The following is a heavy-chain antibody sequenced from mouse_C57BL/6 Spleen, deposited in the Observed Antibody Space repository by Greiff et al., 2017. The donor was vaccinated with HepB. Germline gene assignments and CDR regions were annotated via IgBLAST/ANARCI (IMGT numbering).Heavy chain of an antibody. D-gene: IGHD1-1*01. V-gene: IGHV1-52*01. Sequence: LKQPGAELVRPGSSVKLSCKASGYTFTSYWMHWVKQRPIQGLEWIGNIDPSDSETHYNQKFKDKATLTVDKSSSTAYMQLSSLTSEDSAVYYCARPITQGYFDVWGTGTTVTVSS. CDR2: IDPSDSET. CDR1: GYTFTSYW. J-gene: IGHJ1*03. CDR3: ARPITQGYFDV.